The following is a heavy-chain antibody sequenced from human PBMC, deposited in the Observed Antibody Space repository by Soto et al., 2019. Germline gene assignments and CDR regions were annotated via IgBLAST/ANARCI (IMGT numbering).Heavy chain of an antibody. Sequence: PLQIQSLTCTVSGGYSNTFCWRWIRQPQGKGLEWIGNIHYSGSTNYNPSLKSRVTISVDTSKNQFSLKLSSVPAADTAVYYFARGLPYIYGYVSWFAFLVQGTLVTVSS. J-gene: IGHJ5*01. V-gene: IGHV4-59*01. CDR3: ARGLPYIYGYVSWFAF. CDR1: GGYSNTFC. CDR2: IHYSGST. D-gene: IGHD3-16*01.